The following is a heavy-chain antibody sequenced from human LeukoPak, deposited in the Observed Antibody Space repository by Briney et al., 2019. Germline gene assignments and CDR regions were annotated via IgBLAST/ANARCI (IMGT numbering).Heavy chain of an antibody. Sequence: SETLSLICAVYGETYIHNFWMWIRQPPGRGLEWIGQINHSRSTYFYPSLKSRVTILLDPSKHQSSLKLTSVPAAAPAVYYCARAMPYFYCSIAVPRTIDYWGQGILVTVSS. V-gene: IGHV4-34*01. D-gene: IGHD6-19*01. CDR2: INHSRST. CDR1: GETYIHNF. J-gene: IGHJ4*02. CDR3: ARAMPYFYCSIAVPRTIDY.